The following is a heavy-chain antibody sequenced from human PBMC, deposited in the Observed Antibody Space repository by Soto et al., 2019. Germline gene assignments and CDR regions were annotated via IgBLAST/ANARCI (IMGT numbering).Heavy chain of an antibody. Sequence: PGGSLRLSCAASGFTFSDYYMSWIRQAPGKGLEWVSYISSSGSTIYYADYVKGRFTISRDNAKNSLYLQMNSLRAEDTAVYYCARVHNVLRFLEWSPGLWDVWGQGTTVTVSS. J-gene: IGHJ6*02. V-gene: IGHV3-11*01. CDR2: ISSSGSTI. CDR3: ARVHNVLRFLEWSPGLWDV. D-gene: IGHD3-3*01. CDR1: GFTFSDYY.